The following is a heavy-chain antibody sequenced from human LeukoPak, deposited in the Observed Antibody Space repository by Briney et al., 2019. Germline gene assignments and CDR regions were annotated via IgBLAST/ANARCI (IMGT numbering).Heavy chain of an antibody. CDR1: GFNFNIYT. CDR3: AKNGDRGAYCSGGSCYPYYYYYIDV. J-gene: IGHJ6*03. V-gene: IGHV3-21*04. CDR2: ISSTGGHI. Sequence: GGSLRLSCEGSGFNFNIYTMNWVRQAPGKGLEWVSSISSTGGHIYYAELVKGRFTISRDNAKNSLFLQMNSLRAEDTAIYYCAKNGDRGAYCSGGSCYPYYYYYIDVWGKGTTVTISS. D-gene: IGHD2-15*01.